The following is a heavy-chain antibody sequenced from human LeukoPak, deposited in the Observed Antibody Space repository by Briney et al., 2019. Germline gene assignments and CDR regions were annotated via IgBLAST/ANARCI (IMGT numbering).Heavy chain of an antibody. J-gene: IGHJ4*02. V-gene: IGHV1-46*01. D-gene: IGHD3-22*01. CDR1: GYTFTSYY. CDR3: ARGAREYYYDSSGYLSY. Sequence: ASVKVSCKASGYTFTSYYMHWVRQAPGQGLEWMGIINPSGGSTSYAQKFQGRVTMTMDTSTSTVYMELSSLRSEDTAVYYCARGAREYYYDSSGYLSYWGQGTLVTVSS. CDR2: INPSGGST.